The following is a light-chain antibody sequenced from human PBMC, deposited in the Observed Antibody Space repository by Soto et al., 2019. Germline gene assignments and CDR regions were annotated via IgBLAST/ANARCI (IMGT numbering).Light chain of an antibody. V-gene: IGLV2-14*01. Sequence: QSALTQPASVSGSTEQSITISCTRTSSDVGGYNYVSWYQQHPGKAPKLMIYDVSNRPSGVSNRFSGSKSGNTASLTISGLQAEDEADYYCSSYTSSSTLYVFGTGTKLTVL. CDR1: SSDVGGYNY. CDR3: SSYTSSSTLYV. J-gene: IGLJ1*01. CDR2: DVS.